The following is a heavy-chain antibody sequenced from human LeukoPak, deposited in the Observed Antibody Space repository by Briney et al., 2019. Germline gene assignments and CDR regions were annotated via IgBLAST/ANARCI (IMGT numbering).Heavy chain of an antibody. D-gene: IGHD6-13*01. V-gene: IGHV3-21*01. CDR2: ISSSSSYI. CDR1: GFTFSSYS. J-gene: IGHJ4*02. Sequence: GGSLRLSCAASGFTFSSYSMNWVRQAPGKGLEWVSSISSSSSYIYYADSVKGRFTISRDNAKNSLYLQMNSLSAEDTAVYYCARGDIAAAGALDYWGQGTLVTVSS. CDR3: ARGDIAAAGALDY.